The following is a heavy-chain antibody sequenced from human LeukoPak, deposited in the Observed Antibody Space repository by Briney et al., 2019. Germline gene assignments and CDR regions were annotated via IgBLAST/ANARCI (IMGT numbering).Heavy chain of an antibody. Sequence: VKVSCKASGYTFTSYGISWVRQAPGQGLEWMGWISAYNGNTNYAQKLQGRVTMTTDTSTSTAYMELRSLRSDDTAVYYCARAKLGYCSSTSCYPSDYWGQGTLVTVSS. CDR2: ISAYNGNT. CDR3: ARAKLGYCSSTSCYPSDY. J-gene: IGHJ4*02. V-gene: IGHV1-18*01. CDR1: GYTFTSYG. D-gene: IGHD2-2*01.